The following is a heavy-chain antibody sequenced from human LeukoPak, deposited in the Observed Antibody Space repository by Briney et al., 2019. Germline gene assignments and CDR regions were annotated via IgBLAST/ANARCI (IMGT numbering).Heavy chain of an antibody. D-gene: IGHD1-26*01. J-gene: IGHJ4*02. CDR1: EFSVGSNY. V-gene: IGHV3-66*01. Sequence: GGSLRLSCAASEFSVGSNYMTWVRQAPGKGLEWVSLIYSGGSTYYADSVKGRFTISRDNSKNTLYLQMNSLRAEDTAVYYCAKDLEVAVGAFDYWGQGTLVTVSS. CDR3: AKDLEVAVGAFDY. CDR2: IYSGGST.